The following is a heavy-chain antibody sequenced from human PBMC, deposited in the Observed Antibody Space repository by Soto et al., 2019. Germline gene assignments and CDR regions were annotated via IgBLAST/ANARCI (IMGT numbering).Heavy chain of an antibody. Sequence: SETLSLTCAVSGYSISSGYYWGWIRQPPGKGLEWIGSIYHSGSTYYNPSLKSRVTISVDTSKNQFSLKLSSVTAADTAVYYCARDLGYYYDSSGYYDYWGQGTLVTVSS. CDR1: GYSISSGYY. D-gene: IGHD3-22*01. CDR3: ARDLGYYYDSSGYYDY. V-gene: IGHV4-38-2*02. J-gene: IGHJ4*02. CDR2: IYHSGST.